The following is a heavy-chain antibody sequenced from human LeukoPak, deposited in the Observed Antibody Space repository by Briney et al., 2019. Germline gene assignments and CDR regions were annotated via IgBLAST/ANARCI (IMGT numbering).Heavy chain of an antibody. V-gene: IGHV1-58*01. J-gene: IGHJ4*02. CDR2: IVVGSGNT. CDR1: GFTFTSSA. CDR3: AADPGHYGDHDFDY. Sequence: VASVKVSCKASGFTFTSSAVQWVRQARGQRLEWIGWIVVGSGNTNYAQKFQERVTITRDMSTSTAYMELSSLRSEDTAVYYCAADPGHYGDHDFDYWGQGTLVTVSS. D-gene: IGHD4-17*01.